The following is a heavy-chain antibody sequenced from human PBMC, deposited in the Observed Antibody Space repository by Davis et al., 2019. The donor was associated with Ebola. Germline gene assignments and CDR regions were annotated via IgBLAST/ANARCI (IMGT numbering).Heavy chain of an antibody. J-gene: IGHJ4*02. Sequence: AASVKVSCKASGYTFTGYYMHWVRQAPGQGLEWMGWISAYNGNTNYAQKLQGRVTMTTDTSTSTAYMELRSLRSDDTAVYYCARDRGYSSGWYTRYWGQGTLVTVSS. CDR2: ISAYNGNT. CDR3: ARDRGYSSGWYTRY. CDR1: GYTFTGYY. V-gene: IGHV1-18*04. D-gene: IGHD6-19*01.